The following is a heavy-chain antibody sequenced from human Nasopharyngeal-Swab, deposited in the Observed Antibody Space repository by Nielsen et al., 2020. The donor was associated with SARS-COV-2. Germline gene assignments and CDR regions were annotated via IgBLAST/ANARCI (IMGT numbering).Heavy chain of an antibody. D-gene: IGHD2-2*01. J-gene: IGHJ4*02. CDR3: ARGLVVVVPAAIDSLTLKGPYYFDY. V-gene: IGHV1-8*01. CDR2: MNPNSGNT. CDR1: GYTFTSYD. Sequence: ASVKVSCKASGYTFTSYDINWVRQATGQGLEWMGWMNPNSGNTGYAQKFQGRVTMTRNTSISTAYMELSSLRSEDTAVYYCARGLVVVVPAAIDSLTLKGPYYFDYWGQGTLVTVSS.